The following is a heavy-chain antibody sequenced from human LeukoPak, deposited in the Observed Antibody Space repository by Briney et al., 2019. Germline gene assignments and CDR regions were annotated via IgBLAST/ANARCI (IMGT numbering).Heavy chain of an antibody. CDR1: GGTFSSYA. CDR3: ARSLGGYSYGRPHYYYYMDV. Sequence: SVKVSCKASGGTFSSYAISWVRQAPGQGLEWMGGIIPIFGTANYAQKFQGRVTITTDESTSTAYMELSSLRSEDTAVYYCARSLGGYSYGRPHYYYYMDVWGKGTTVTVSS. V-gene: IGHV1-69*05. J-gene: IGHJ6*03. CDR2: IIPIFGTA. D-gene: IGHD5-18*01.